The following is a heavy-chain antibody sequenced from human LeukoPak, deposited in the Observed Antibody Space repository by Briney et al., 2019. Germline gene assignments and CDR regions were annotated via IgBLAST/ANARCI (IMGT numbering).Heavy chain of an antibody. CDR1: GGSISSYY. V-gene: IGHV4-59*01. Sequence: SETLSLTCTVSGGSISSYYWSWIRQPPGKGLEWIGYIYYSGSTNYNPSLKSRVTIPVDTSKNQFSLKLRSVTAADTAVYYCARISSSNWYNERGAFDVWGQGTMVTVSS. CDR3: ARISSSNWYNERGAFDV. CDR2: IYYSGST. J-gene: IGHJ3*01. D-gene: IGHD6-13*01.